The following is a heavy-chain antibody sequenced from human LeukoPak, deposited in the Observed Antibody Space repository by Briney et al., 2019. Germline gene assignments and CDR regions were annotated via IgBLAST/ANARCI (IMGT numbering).Heavy chain of an antibody. CDR1: GNSHTELS. CDR3: ARGYNPRIAAAGVVYYYYGMDV. J-gene: IGHJ6*02. D-gene: IGHD6-13*01. CDR2: SDPEDGEI. Sequence: ASVKVSCKVSGNSHTELSMHWVRQAPGKGLEWMGGSDPEDGEIIYAQKFQGRVTMTEDTSTATFYMELTSLRYEDTAVYYCARGYNPRIAAAGVVYYYYGMDVWGQGTTVTVSS. V-gene: IGHV1-24*01.